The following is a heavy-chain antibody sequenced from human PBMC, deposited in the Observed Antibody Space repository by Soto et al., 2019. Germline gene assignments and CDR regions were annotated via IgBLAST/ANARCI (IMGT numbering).Heavy chain of an antibody. Sequence: RRLSCAASGFTFDDYAMHWVRQAPGKGLEWVSGISWNSGSIGYADSVKGRLTISRDNAKNSLYLQMNSLRAEDTALYYCAKDTGSGGTTDFDYWGQGTLVTVSS. CDR2: ISWNSGSI. J-gene: IGHJ4*02. CDR1: GFTFDDYA. CDR3: AKDTGSGGTTDFDY. D-gene: IGHD1-7*01. V-gene: IGHV3-9*01.